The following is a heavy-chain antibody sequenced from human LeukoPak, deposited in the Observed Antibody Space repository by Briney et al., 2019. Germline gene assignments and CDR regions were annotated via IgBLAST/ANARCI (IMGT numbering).Heavy chain of an antibody. CDR3: ARDLRGATDY. Sequence: GGSLRLSCAASGFTFSSYSMNWVRQAPGKGLEWVSSISSSSSYIYYADSVKGRFTISRVNAKNSLYLQMNSLRAEDTAVYYCARDLRGATDYWGQGTLVTVSS. CDR1: GFTFSSYS. J-gene: IGHJ4*02. D-gene: IGHD3-10*01. V-gene: IGHV3-21*01. CDR2: ISSSSSYI.